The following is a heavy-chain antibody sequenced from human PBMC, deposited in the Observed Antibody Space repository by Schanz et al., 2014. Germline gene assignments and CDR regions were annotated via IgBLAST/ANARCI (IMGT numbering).Heavy chain of an antibody. Sequence: EVQLVESGGGLVQPGGSLRLSCAASAFIFRSYSMHWVRQAPGKGLEWVSYISRSSSTIYYADSVRGRFTISRDNSKNMLYLQINNLRAEDTAVYYCARGTDTAMEHRPFDYWGQGTLVTVSS. J-gene: IGHJ4*02. CDR1: AFIFRSYS. V-gene: IGHV3-48*01. D-gene: IGHD5-18*01. CDR3: ARGTDTAMEHRPFDY. CDR2: ISRSSSTI.